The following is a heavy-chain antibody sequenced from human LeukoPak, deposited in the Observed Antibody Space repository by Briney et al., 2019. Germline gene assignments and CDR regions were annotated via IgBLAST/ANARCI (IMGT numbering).Heavy chain of an antibody. V-gene: IGHV1-18*01. D-gene: IGHD3-9*01. J-gene: IGHJ6*03. CDR3: ARVYNILTGYSTYYYYMDV. CDR2: TSTNNGYT. Sequence: ASVKVSCKASGYTFSTYGISWVRQAPGQGLEWMGWTSTNNGYTNYVQSLQGRVTMTADTSTSTAYMELRSLRSDDTAEYYCARVYNILTGYSTYYYYMDVWGKGTTVTVSS. CDR1: GYTFSTYG.